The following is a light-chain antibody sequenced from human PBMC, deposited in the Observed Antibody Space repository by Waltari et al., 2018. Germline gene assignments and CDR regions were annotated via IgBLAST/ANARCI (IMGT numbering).Light chain of an antibody. V-gene: IGLV1-47*01. Sequence: QSVLTQPPSASGTPGQRVTISCSGSSSNIGNNYVYWYPQFLGKAPKLLIYRHNQRPSGVPDRFSGSKSGTSASLAISGLRSEDEAAYYCAAWDDSLTAYVFGTGTKVTVL. CDR1: SSNIGNNY. CDR3: AAWDDSLTAYV. J-gene: IGLJ1*01. CDR2: RHN.